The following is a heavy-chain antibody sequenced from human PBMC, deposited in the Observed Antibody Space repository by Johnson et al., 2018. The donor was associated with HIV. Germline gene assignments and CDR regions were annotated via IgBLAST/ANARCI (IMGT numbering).Heavy chain of an antibody. V-gene: IGHV3-53*01. Sequence: VRQAPGKGLEWVSGFYSGGSTYYADSVKGRFIISRDNSKNSLYLQMNSLRAEDTAVYYCARVYARTPGAFDIWGQGTMVTVSS. CDR3: ARVYARTPGAFDI. D-gene: IGHD2-2*01. J-gene: IGHJ3*02. CDR2: FYSGGST.